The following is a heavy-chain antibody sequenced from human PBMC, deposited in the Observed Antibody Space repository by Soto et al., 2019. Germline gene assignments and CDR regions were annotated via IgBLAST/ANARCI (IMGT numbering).Heavy chain of an antibody. V-gene: IGHV4-4*02. CDR2: IYHSGST. CDR3: ARDGSHSSSWYYFDY. Sequence: QVQLQESGPGLVKPSGTLSLTCAVSGGSISSSNWWSWVRQPPGKGLEWIGEIYHSGSTNYNPSLKSRVTISVDKSKNQFSLKLSSVSAADTAVYYCARDGSHSSSWYYFDYWGQGTLVTVSS. CDR1: GGSISSSNW. D-gene: IGHD6-13*01. J-gene: IGHJ4*02.